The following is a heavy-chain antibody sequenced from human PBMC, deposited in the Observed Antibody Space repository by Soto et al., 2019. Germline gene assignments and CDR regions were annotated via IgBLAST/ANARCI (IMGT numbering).Heavy chain of an antibody. J-gene: IGHJ6*02. CDR3: ARDGSDFWSGQAYYYYGMDV. V-gene: IGHV3-21*01. Sequence: EVQLVESGGGLVKPGGSLRLSCAASGFTFSSYSMNWVRQAPGKGLEWVSSISSSSSYIYYADSVKGRFTISRDNAKNSMYLQMNRLRGGDTAVYYCARDGSDFWSGQAYYYYGMDVWGQGTTVTVSS. CDR2: ISSSSSYI. CDR1: GFTFSSYS. D-gene: IGHD3-3*01.